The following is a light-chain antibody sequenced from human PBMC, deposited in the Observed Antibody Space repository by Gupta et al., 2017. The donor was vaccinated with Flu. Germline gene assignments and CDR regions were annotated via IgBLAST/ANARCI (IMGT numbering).Light chain of an antibody. CDR2: EVS. Sequence: TISCTGTSSDVGGYNYVSWYQQHPGKAPKLMIYEVSKRPSGVPDRFSGSKSGNTASLTISGLQAEDEADYYCWSYEDSYTCGVFGGGTKLTVL. V-gene: IGLV2-11*01. CDR1: SSDVGGYNY. J-gene: IGLJ2*01. CDR3: WSYEDSYTCGV.